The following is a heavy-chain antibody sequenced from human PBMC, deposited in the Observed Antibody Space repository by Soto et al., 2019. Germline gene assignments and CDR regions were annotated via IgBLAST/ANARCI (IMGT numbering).Heavy chain of an antibody. D-gene: IGHD2-15*01. V-gene: IGHV3-30*18. Sequence: QVQLVESGGGVVQPGRSLRLSCAASGFTLSSYGMHWVRQAPGKGLEWVAVISYDGSNKYYADSVKGRFIISRDNSKNTLYLQMNSLRAEGMAVYYCAKAAYSQTYFDYWGQGTLVTVSS. CDR3: AKAAYSQTYFDY. CDR1: GFTLSSYG. J-gene: IGHJ4*02. CDR2: ISYDGSNK.